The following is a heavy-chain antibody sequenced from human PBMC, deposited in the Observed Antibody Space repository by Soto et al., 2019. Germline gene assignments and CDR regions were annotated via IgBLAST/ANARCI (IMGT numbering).Heavy chain of an antibody. CDR3: ARDLAHGYTGNV. V-gene: IGHV4-30-4*08. CDR1: GAIVTSGENY. J-gene: IGHJ3*01. D-gene: IGHD5-18*01. Sequence: SETLSLTCSVSGAIVTSGENYWSWVRQPPGKGLEWLGYIYGSGVTSYTPALKSRVTLSLDRPNNQVSLKLRSVTAADTAVYFCARDLAHGYTGNVWGHGKLVTVSS. CDR2: IYGSGVT.